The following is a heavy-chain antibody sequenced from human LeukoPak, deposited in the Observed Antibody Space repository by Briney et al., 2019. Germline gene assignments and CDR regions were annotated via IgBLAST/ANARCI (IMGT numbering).Heavy chain of an antibody. D-gene: IGHD6-19*01. Sequence: GGSLRLSCAASGFTFSSYGMHWVRQAPGKGLEWVAFIRYDGSNKYYADSVKGRFTISGDNSKNTLYLQMNSLRAEDTAVYYCAKESRIAVAGDYWGQGTLVTVSS. J-gene: IGHJ4*02. CDR2: IRYDGSNK. CDR3: AKESRIAVAGDY. V-gene: IGHV3-30*02. CDR1: GFTFSSYG.